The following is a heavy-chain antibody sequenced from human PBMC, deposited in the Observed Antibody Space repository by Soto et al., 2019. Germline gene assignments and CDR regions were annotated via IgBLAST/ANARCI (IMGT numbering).Heavy chain of an antibody. CDR2: IIPIFGTA. CDR1: GYTFTDYY. J-gene: IGHJ4*02. D-gene: IGHD3-22*01. Sequence: SVKVSCKASGYTFTDYYIHWVRQAPGQGLEWMGGIIPIFGTANYAQKFQGRVTITADESTSTAYMELSSLRSEDTAVYYCARDLYDSTPVYWGQGTLVTVSS. V-gene: IGHV1-69*13. CDR3: ARDLYDSTPVY.